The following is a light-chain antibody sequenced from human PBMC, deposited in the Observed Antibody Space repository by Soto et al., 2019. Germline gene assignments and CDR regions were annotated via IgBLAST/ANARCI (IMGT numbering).Light chain of an antibody. CDR2: AAS. J-gene: IGKJ1*01. CDR1: QSISSY. Sequence: DIQMTQSPSSLSASVGDRVTITCRASQSISSYVNWYQQKPGKAPKFLIYAASSLQSGVPSRFSGSGSGTDFTLTISSLQPEDFATYYCQQSYSTPRTFGQGTKVEIK. V-gene: IGKV1-39*01. CDR3: QQSYSTPRT.